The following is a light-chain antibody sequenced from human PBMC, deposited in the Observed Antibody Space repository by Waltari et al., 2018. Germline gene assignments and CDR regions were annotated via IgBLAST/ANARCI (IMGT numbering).Light chain of an antibody. J-gene: IGKJ2*01. V-gene: IGKV2-28*01. CDR1: QSLLYSNGYNY. CDR3: MQAVQTPPT. Sequence: IVMTQSPLSLPVTPGAPASISCRSSQSLLYSNGYNYLDWFLQKPGQSPQLLIYLGSTRASGVPDRFSGSGSGTDFTLKISRVEAEDVGIYYCMQAVQTPPTFGQGTKLEIK. CDR2: LGS.